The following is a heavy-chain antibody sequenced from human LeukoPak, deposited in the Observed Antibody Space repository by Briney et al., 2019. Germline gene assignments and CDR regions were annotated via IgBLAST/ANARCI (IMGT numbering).Heavy chain of an antibody. CDR2: IWYDGSNK. D-gene: IGHD5-12*01. CDR3: ARDPYDFRGYSGYDYWV. V-gene: IGHV3-33*01. CDR1: GFTFSSYG. Sequence: GRSLRLSCAASGFTFSSYGMHWVRQAPGKGLEWVAVIWYDGSNKYYADSVKGRFTISRDNSKNTLYLQMNSLRAEDTAVYYCARDPYDFRGYSGYDYWVWGQGTLVTVSS. J-gene: IGHJ4*02.